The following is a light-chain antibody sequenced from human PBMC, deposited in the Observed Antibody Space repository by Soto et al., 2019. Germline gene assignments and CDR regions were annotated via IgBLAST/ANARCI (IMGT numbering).Light chain of an antibody. CDR1: QSVSNN. V-gene: IGKV3D-15*01. J-gene: IGKJ1*01. CDR2: GAS. CDR3: QQYNNWPRT. Sequence: EMVLTQSPGTLALSPGERAALSCRASQSVSNNYLAWYQQKPGQAPRLLIFGASDRATGTPDRFSGSGSGTEFTLTISSLQSEDFAVYYCQQYNNWPRTFGQGTKVDIK.